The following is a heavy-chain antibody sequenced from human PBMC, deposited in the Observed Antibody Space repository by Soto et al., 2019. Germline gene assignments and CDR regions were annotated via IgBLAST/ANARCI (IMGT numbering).Heavy chain of an antibody. V-gene: IGHV3-23*01. Sequence: GXSLRLSCAASGFTFTSYAISWVVQAPGKGLEWVSTISGTGGSTYYPDSVKGRFTISRDNSKNTVYLQMNSLRAEDAAVYYCAKEMTSGYYLFDYWGQGTLVTVSS. CDR2: ISGTGGST. CDR3: AKEMTSGYYLFDY. J-gene: IGHJ4*02. CDR1: GFTFTSYA. D-gene: IGHD3-22*01.